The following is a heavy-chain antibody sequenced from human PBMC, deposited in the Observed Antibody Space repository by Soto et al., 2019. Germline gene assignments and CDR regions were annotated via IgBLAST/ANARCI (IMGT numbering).Heavy chain of an antibody. CDR3: AGGEEVLRFLEWHPGGAFDI. V-gene: IGHV3-33*01. CDR2: IWYDGSNK. J-gene: IGHJ3*02. Sequence: LGGSLRLSCAASGFTFSSYGMHWVRQAPGKGLEWVAVIWYDGSNKYYADSVKGRFTISRDNSKNTLYLQMNSLRAEDTAVYYCAGGEEVLRFLEWHPGGAFDIWGQGTMVTVSS. D-gene: IGHD3-3*01. CDR1: GFTFSSYG.